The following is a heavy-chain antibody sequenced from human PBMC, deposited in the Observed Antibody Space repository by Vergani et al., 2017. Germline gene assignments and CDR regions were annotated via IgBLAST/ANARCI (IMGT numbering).Heavy chain of an antibody. V-gene: IGHV4-34*01. Sequence: QVQLQEWGAGLLKTSETLFLTCGVSGWSFSDYYWSCIRQAQGMGLEWIGEVNHGGSTNYNPSLKSRVSISVDTSKNQFSLQLTSVTAADSALYFCASIARAPTRRNPPPDYWGQGILVTVSS. CDR3: ASIARAPTRRNPPPDY. CDR2: VNHGGST. J-gene: IGHJ4*02. D-gene: IGHD3-16*02. CDR1: GWSFSDYY.